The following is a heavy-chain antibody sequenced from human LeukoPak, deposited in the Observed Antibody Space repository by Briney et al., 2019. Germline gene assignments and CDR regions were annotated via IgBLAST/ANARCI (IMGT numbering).Heavy chain of an antibody. D-gene: IGHD2-2*01. J-gene: IGHJ4*02. CDR3: ATPPGYCSSTSCSSFDY. CDR1: GYTFTSYY. CDR2: INPSGGST. Sequence: ASVKVSCKASGYTFTSYYMHWVRQAPGQGLEWMGIINPSGGSTSYAQKFQGRVTITADESTSTAYMELSSLRSEDTAVYYCATPPGYCSSTSCSSFDYWGQGTLVTVSS. V-gene: IGHV1-46*01.